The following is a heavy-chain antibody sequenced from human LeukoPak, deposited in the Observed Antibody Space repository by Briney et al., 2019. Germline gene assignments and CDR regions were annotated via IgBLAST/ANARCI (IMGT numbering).Heavy chain of an antibody. V-gene: IGHV3-53*01. J-gene: IGHJ4*02. D-gene: IGHD1-7*01. Sequence: GGSLRLSCAPSGFTVSSNYMSWVRQAPGKGLEWVSVIYSGGDTFYADSVKGRFTISRDNSKNTLYLQMNSLRAKDTAVYYCAAKVELRSNGPYFNSWGQGTLATVSS. CDR3: AAKVELRSNGPYFNS. CDR1: GFTVSSNY. CDR2: IYSGGDT.